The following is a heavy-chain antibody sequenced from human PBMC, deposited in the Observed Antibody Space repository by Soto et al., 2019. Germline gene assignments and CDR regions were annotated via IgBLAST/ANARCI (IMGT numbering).Heavy chain of an antibody. Sequence: GGSLRLSCAASGFTFSYYYMSWIRQSPGKGLEWVSYISSSGSTIYYADSVKGRFTISRDNAKNSLYLQMNSLRAEDTAVYYCARGAYDILTGYYIYFDYWGQGTLVTVSS. CDR2: ISSSGSTI. V-gene: IGHV3-11*01. D-gene: IGHD3-9*01. CDR3: ARGAYDILTGYYIYFDY. CDR1: GFTFSYYY. J-gene: IGHJ4*02.